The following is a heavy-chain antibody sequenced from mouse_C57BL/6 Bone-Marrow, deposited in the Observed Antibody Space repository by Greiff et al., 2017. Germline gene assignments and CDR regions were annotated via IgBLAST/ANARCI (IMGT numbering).Heavy chain of an antibody. J-gene: IGHJ2*01. Sequence: LMESGAELMKPGASVKLSCKATGYTFTGYWIEWVKQRPGHGLEWIGEILTGSGSTNYNEKFNGKATFTADTSSNTAYMQLSSLTTEDSAIYYCARAKGGGVAFDDWGKGTTLTVSS. D-gene: IGHD1-1*02. V-gene: IGHV1-9*01. CDR1: GYTFTGYW. CDR3: ARAKGGGVAFDD. CDR2: ILTGSGST.